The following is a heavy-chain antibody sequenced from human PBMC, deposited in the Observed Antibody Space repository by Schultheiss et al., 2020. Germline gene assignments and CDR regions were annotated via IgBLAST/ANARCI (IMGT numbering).Heavy chain of an antibody. Sequence: SQTLSLTCTVSGGSISSSSYYWGWIRQPPGKGLEWIGYIYYSGSTNYNPSLKSRVTISVDTSKNQFSLKLSSVTAADTAVYYCARTSVNWEFDYWGQGTLVTVSS. CDR2: IYYSGST. V-gene: IGHV4-61*05. J-gene: IGHJ4*02. CDR3: ARTSVNWEFDY. CDR1: GGSISSSSYY. D-gene: IGHD7-27*01.